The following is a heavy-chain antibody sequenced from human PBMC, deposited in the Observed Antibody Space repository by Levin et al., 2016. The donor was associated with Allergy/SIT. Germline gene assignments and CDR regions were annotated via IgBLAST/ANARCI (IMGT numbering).Heavy chain of an antibody. CDR3: AKTGTVTPSYYYYYYMDV. Sequence: GESLKISCAASGFTFSSYAMSWVRQAPGKGLEWVSAISGSGGSTYYADSVKGRFTISRDNSKNTLYLQMNSLRAEDTAVYYCAKTGTVTPSYYYYYYMDVWGKGTTVTVSS. J-gene: IGHJ6*03. D-gene: IGHD4-17*01. V-gene: IGHV3-23*01. CDR1: GFTFSSYA. CDR2: ISGSGGST.